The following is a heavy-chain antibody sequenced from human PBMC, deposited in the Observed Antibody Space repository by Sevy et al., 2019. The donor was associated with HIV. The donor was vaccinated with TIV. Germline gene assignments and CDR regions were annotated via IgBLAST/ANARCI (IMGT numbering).Heavy chain of an antibody. CDR2: ISSSGSTI. J-gene: IGHJ2*01. D-gene: IGHD6-13*01. CDR1: GFTFSSYE. V-gene: IGHV3-48*03. CDR3: ARDYSYSSRWFKTNGNWYFDL. Sequence: GGSLRLSCAASGFTFSSYEMNWVRQAPGKGLEWVSYISSSGSTIYYADSVKGRFTISRDNAKNSLYLQMNSLRAEDKAVYYCARDYSYSSRWFKTNGNWYFDLWGRGTLVTVSS.